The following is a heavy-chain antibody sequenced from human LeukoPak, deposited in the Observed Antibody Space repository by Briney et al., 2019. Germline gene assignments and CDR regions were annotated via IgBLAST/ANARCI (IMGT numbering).Heavy chain of an antibody. CDR3: AKYVSAKGPPYGLDV. D-gene: IGHD2/OR15-2a*01. Sequence: GGSLRLSCAASGFTFSSYAMTWVRQAPGKGLEWVSGISGSGGSTYYADSVKGRFTISRDNSKNTLYLQMNSLRAEDTAIYYCAKYVSAKGPPYGLDVWGQGTTVTVSS. CDR1: GFTFSSYA. V-gene: IGHV3-23*01. CDR2: ISGSGGST. J-gene: IGHJ6*02.